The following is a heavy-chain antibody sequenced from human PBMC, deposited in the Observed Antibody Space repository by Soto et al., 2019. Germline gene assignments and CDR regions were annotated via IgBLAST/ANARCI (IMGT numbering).Heavy chain of an antibody. CDR3: AGIRITIFGVVIPHYYYYGMDV. CDR2: ISYDGSNK. Sequence: GGSLRLSCAASGFTFSSYAMHWVRQAPGKGLEWVAVISYDGSNKYYADSVKGRFTISGDNSKNTLYLQMNSLRAEDTAVYYCAGIRITIFGVVIPHYYYYGMDVWGQGTTVTVSS. CDR1: GFTFSSYA. V-gene: IGHV3-30-3*01. J-gene: IGHJ6*02. D-gene: IGHD3-3*01.